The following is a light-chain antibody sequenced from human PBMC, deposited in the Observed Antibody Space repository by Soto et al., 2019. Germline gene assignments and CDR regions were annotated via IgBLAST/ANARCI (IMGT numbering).Light chain of an antibody. V-gene: IGKV3-20*01. CDR3: HHYGTSWT. CDR2: GAS. CDR1: QSVSSSF. Sequence: EIVLTQSPGTLSLSPEERATLSCRASQSVSSSFLAWYQQKPGQAPRLLISGASSRATGIPDRFSGSGSGTDFTLTISRLEPEDFAVYYCHHYGTSWTFGQGTKVDIK. J-gene: IGKJ1*01.